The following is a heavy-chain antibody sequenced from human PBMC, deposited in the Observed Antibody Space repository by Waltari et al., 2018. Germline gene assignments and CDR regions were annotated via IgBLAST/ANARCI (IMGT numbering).Heavy chain of an antibody. CDR1: GYSISSGYY. Sequence: QVQLQESGPGLVKPSATLSLTCAVSGYSISSGYYWGWIRQPPGKGLEWIGSIYHSGSTYYNPSLKSRVTISVDTSKNQFSLKLSSVTAADTAVYYCAIVVAATLSYFDYWGQGTLVTVSS. CDR2: IYHSGST. D-gene: IGHD2-15*01. CDR3: AIVVAATLSYFDY. J-gene: IGHJ4*02. V-gene: IGHV4-38-2*01.